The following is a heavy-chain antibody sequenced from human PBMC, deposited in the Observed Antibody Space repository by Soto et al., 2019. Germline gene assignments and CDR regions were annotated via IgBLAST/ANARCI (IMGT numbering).Heavy chain of an antibody. Sequence: PGESLKISCQGSGYSFTNYWVGWVRQIPGRGLEWMGIIYPGDSDTRYSPSFQGQVTISADKSISTAYLQWSSLKASDTAMYYCATIYGDPIDYWGQGTLVTVSS. CDR1: GYSFTNYW. V-gene: IGHV5-51*01. D-gene: IGHD4-17*01. J-gene: IGHJ4*02. CDR2: IYPGDSDT. CDR3: ATIYGDPIDY.